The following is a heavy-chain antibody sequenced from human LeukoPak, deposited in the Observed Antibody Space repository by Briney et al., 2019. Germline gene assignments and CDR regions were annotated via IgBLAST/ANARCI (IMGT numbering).Heavy chain of an antibody. CDR3: AKDRRMYRSSPPGFDY. V-gene: IGHV3-23*01. CDR1: GFTFSSYA. D-gene: IGHD6-13*01. CDR2: ISGSGGST. Sequence: PGGSLRLSCAASGFTFSSYAMSWVRQAPGKGLEWVSAISGSGGSTYYADSVKGRFTISRDNSKNTLYLQMNSLRAEDTAVYYCAKDRRMYRSSPPGFDYWGQGTLVTVSS. J-gene: IGHJ4*02.